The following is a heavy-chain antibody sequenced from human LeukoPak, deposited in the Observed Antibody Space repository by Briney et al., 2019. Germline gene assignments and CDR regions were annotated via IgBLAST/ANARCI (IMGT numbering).Heavy chain of an antibody. J-gene: IGHJ4*02. CDR1: GFTVSSNY. Sequence: PGGSLRLSCAASGFTVSSNYMSWVRQAPGKGLEWVSVIYSGGSTYYADSVKGRFTISRDNSKNTLYLQMNSLRAEDTAVYYCARGGAFCGGDCYRDYWGQGTLVTVSS. CDR2: IYSGGST. CDR3: ARGGAFCGGDCYRDY. V-gene: IGHV3-53*01. D-gene: IGHD2-21*02.